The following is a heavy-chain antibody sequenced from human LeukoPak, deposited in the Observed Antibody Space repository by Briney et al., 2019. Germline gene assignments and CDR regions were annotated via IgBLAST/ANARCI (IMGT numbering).Heavy chain of an antibody. Sequence: SETLSLTCTVSGGSISSGGYYWSWIRQPPGKGLEWIGYIYYSGSTNYNPSLKSRVTISVDTSKNQFSLKLSSVTAADTAVYYCARVTRSGSYYYYYGMDVWGQGTTVTVSS. CDR2: IYYSGST. CDR1: GGSISSGGYY. J-gene: IGHJ6*02. D-gene: IGHD1-26*01. V-gene: IGHV4-61*08. CDR3: ARVTRSGSYYYYYGMDV.